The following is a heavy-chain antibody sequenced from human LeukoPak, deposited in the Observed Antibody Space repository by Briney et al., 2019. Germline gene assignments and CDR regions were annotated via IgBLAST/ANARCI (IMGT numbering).Heavy chain of an antibody. Sequence: GGSLRLSCAASGFTFSSYAMSWVRQAPGKGLEWVSAIRGSGGGTYHADSVKGRFTISRDSSKNTLYLQMNSLRDEDTALYYCAKAGIGVVGYFDYWGQGTLVTVSS. CDR3: AKAGIGVVGYFDY. CDR1: GFTFSSYA. V-gene: IGHV3-23*01. CDR2: IRGSGGGT. D-gene: IGHD6-19*01. J-gene: IGHJ4*02.